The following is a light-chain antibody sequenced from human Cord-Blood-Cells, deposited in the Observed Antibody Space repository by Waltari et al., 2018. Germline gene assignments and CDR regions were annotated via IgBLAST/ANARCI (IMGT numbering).Light chain of an antibody. Sequence: IQLTQSPSSLSASVGARVPITCRASQGISSYLAWYQQKPGKAPKLLIYAASTLQSGVPSRFSGSGSETDFTLTISSLQPEDFSTYYCQQLNSYPLTFGPGTKVDIK. CDR3: QQLNSYPLT. CDR2: AAS. V-gene: IGKV1-9*01. J-gene: IGKJ3*01. CDR1: QGISSY.